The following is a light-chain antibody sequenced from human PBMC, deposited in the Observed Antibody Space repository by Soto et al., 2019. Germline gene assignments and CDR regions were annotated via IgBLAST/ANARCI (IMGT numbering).Light chain of an antibody. CDR2: GAS. V-gene: IGKV3-15*01. Sequence: EIVLTQSPGTLSLSPGDGATLSCRASQSVSSGYLAWYQQKPGQAPRLLIYGASTRATDIPARFSGSGSGTEFTLTISSLQSEDFAVYYCQQYYSWPRTFGQGTKVEIK. J-gene: IGKJ1*01. CDR3: QQYYSWPRT. CDR1: QSVSSGY.